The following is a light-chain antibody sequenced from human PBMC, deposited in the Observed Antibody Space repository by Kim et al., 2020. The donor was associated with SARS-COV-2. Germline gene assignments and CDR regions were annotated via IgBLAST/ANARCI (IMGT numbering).Light chain of an antibody. CDR1: QSVSSY. V-gene: IGKV3-11*01. Sequence: EIVLTQSPATLSLSPGERATLSCRASQSVSSYLAWYQQKPGQAPRLLIYDASNRATCIPARFSGSGSGTDFTLTISSLEPEDFAVYYCQQRSNWPPYTFGQGTKLEI. CDR2: DAS. CDR3: QQRSNWPPYT. J-gene: IGKJ2*01.